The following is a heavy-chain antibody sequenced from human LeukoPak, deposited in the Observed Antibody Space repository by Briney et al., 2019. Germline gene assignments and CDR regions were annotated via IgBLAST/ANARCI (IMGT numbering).Heavy chain of an antibody. Sequence: PSETLSLTCTVSGGSISIYYWSWIRQPPGKGLEWIGYIYYSGSTNYNPSLKSRVTISVDTSKNQFSLKLSSVTAADTAVYYCARVPTEYWFDPWGQGTLVTVSS. CDR1: GGSISIYY. V-gene: IGHV4-59*01. CDR2: IYYSGST. CDR3: ARVPTEYWFDP. J-gene: IGHJ5*02. D-gene: IGHD4-11*01.